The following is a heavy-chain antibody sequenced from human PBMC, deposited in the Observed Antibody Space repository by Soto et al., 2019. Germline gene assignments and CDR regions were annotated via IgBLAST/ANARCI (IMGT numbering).Heavy chain of an antibody. CDR3: ARDRSYDSSGYYSRYYGLDV. Sequence: QVQLVESGGGVVQPGRSLRLSCAASGFTFRNYAIHWVRQAPGKGLEWMAVISYDGTNENYADSVKGRFTISRDNSKNTLYLQMNSLRAEDTAVYYCARDRSYDSSGYYSRYYGLDVWGQGTTVTVSS. D-gene: IGHD3-22*01. V-gene: IGHV3-30-3*01. CDR2: ISYDGTNE. CDR1: GFTFRNYA. J-gene: IGHJ6*02.